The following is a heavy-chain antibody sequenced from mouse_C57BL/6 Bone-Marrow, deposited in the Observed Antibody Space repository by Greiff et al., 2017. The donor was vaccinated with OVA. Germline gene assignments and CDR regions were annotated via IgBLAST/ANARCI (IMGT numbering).Heavy chain of an antibody. Sequence: VQLQQSGAELARPGASVKLSCKASGYTFTSYGISWVKQRTGQGLEWIGEIYPRSGNTYYNEQFKGKATLTADKSSSTAYLALRSLSSQHSALYFFARGETAVSSSSFAYWAPGPPPPVPS. CDR1: GYTFTSYG. D-gene: IGHD1-2*01. V-gene: IGHV1-81*01. CDR2: IYPRSGNT. CDR3: ARGETAVSSSSFAY. J-gene: IGHJ2*01.